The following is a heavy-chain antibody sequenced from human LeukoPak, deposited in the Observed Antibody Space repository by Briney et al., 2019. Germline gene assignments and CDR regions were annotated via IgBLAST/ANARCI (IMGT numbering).Heavy chain of an antibody. J-gene: IGHJ4*02. V-gene: IGHV4-59*01. Sequence: SETLSLTCTVSGGSISSYYWSWIRQPPGKGLEWIGYIYYSGSTNYNPSLKSRVTISVDTSKNQFSLKLSSVTAADTAVYYCARDRELRGPSYYFDYWGQGTLATVSS. CDR3: ARDRELRGPSYYFDY. CDR2: IYYSGST. CDR1: GGSISSYY. D-gene: IGHD3-10*01.